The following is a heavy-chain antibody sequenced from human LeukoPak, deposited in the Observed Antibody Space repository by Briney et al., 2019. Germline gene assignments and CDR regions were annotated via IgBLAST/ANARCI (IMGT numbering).Heavy chain of an antibody. CDR3: ASKGGFDD. CDR1: GFTFSTYA. CDR2: ISDSGGKT. Sequence: GGSLRLSCAASGFTFSTYAMSWVRQAPGKGLEWVSGISDSGGKTDYVDSVKGRFTVSRDNSKNTVYLQMNSLRAEDTAFYYCASKGGFDDWGQGTLVTVSS. D-gene: IGHD2-15*01. V-gene: IGHV3-23*01. J-gene: IGHJ5*02.